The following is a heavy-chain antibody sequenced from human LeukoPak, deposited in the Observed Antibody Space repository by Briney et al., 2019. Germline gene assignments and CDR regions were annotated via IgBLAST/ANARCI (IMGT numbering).Heavy chain of an antibody. CDR3: ARDPTSPFGGYYYYMDV. Sequence: SSETLSLTCTVSGGSISSYYWSWIRQPAGKGLEWIGRIYTSGSTNYNPSLKSRVTMSVDTSKNQFSLKLCSVTAADTGVYYCARDPTSPFGGYYYYMDVWGKGTTVTVSS. V-gene: IGHV4-4*07. J-gene: IGHJ6*03. D-gene: IGHD4-23*01. CDR1: GGSISSYY. CDR2: IYTSGST.